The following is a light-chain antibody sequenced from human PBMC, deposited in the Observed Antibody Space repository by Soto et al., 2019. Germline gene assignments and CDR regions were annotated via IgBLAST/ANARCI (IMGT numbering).Light chain of an antibody. V-gene: IGKV1-27*01. CDR1: QGIANY. CDR3: QNYSSAPWT. CDR2: AAS. J-gene: IGKJ1*01. Sequence: DIQMTQSPSSLSASVGDRVTISCRASQGIANYLAWYQQKPGKVPELLIYAASTLHSGVPSRFSGSGSGTYFTLTISSLQPEDGARYYFQNYSSAPWTCGQGTKLEIK.